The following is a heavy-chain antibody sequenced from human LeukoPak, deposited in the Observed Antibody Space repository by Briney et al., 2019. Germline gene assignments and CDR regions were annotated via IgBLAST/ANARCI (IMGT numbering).Heavy chain of an antibody. CDR2: VSLAGQT. CDR1: GGSISSYY. J-gene: IGHJ5*02. CDR3: ARGTYYYDSSGQIAP. Sequence: SETLSLTCTVSGGSISSYYWSWIRQPPGKGMEWIGEVSLAGQTNYNPSLNGRVTMSLDESSNQLSLKLSSVTAADTAVYYCARGTYYYDSSGQIAPWGQGTLVTVSS. V-gene: IGHV4-59*12. D-gene: IGHD3-22*01.